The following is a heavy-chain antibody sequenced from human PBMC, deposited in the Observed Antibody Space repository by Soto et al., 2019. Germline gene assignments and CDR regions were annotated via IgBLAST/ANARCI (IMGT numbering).Heavy chain of an antibody. D-gene: IGHD2-15*01. J-gene: IGHJ5*02. CDR2: MNPNSGNT. CDR3: ARGCKGLRGGRRWSWFDP. V-gene: IGHV1-8*01. Sequence: ASVKVSCKASGYTFTIYDINWVRQATGQGLEWMGWMNPNSGNTGYAQKFQGRVTMTRNTSISTAYMEMGSLRSEDTAVYYCARGCKGLRGGRRWSWFDPWGQGTLVTVSS. CDR1: GYTFTIYD.